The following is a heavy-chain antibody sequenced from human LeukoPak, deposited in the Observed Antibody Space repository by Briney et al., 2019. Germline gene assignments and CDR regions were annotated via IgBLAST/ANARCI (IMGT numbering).Heavy chain of an antibody. CDR3: ARVRNDYVWGSYHMYNWFDP. Sequence: SETLSLTCAVYGGSFSGYYWSWIRQPPGKGLEWIGEINHSGSTNYNPSLKSRVTISVDTSKNQFSLKLSSVTAADTAVYYCARVRNDYVWGSYHMYNWFDPWGQGTLVTVSS. D-gene: IGHD3-16*02. V-gene: IGHV4-34*01. CDR2: INHSGST. CDR1: GGSFSGYY. J-gene: IGHJ5*02.